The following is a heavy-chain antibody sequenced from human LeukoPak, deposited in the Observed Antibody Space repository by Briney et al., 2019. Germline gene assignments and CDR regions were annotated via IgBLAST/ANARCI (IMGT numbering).Heavy chain of an antibody. CDR2: IRSKAYGGTT. V-gene: IGHV3-49*03. J-gene: IGHJ4*02. Sequence: GGSLRLSCTASGFTFGDYAMSWFRQAPGKGLEWVGFIRSKAYGGTTEYAASVKGRFTSSRDDSKRIAYLQMNRLKTEDTAVYYCTRGEGYNYTPVYWGEGGLVAVSS. D-gene: IGHD5-24*01. CDR1: GFTFGDYA. CDR3: TRGEGYNYTPVY.